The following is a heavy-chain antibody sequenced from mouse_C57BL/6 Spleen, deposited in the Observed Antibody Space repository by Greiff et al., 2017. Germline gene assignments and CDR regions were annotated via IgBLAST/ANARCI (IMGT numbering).Heavy chain of an antibody. Sequence: QVQLQQPGAELVKPGASVKMSCKASGYSFTSYWITWVKQRPGQGLEWIGDIYPGSGSTNYNEKFKSKATLTVDTSSSTAYMQLSSLTSEDSAVYYCAGYYYGSSYWYFDVWGTGTTGTVSS. CDR3: AGYYYGSSYWYFDV. CDR2: IYPGSGST. J-gene: IGHJ1*03. CDR1: GYSFTSYW. D-gene: IGHD1-1*01. V-gene: IGHV1-55*01.